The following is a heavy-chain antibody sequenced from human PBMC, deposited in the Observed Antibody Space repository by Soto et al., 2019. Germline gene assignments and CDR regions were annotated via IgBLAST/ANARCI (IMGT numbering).Heavy chain of an antibody. Sequence: GESLKISCKGSGYSFAGYWITWVRQKPGKGLEWMGRIDPSDSQTYYSPSFRGHVTISATKSITTVFLQWSSLRASDTAMYYCARQIYDSDTGPNFQYYFDSSGPGTPVTVSS. J-gene: IGHJ4*02. CDR1: GYSFAGYW. V-gene: IGHV5-10-1*01. CDR2: IDPSDSQT. CDR3: ARQIYDSDTGPNFQYYFDS. D-gene: IGHD3-22*01.